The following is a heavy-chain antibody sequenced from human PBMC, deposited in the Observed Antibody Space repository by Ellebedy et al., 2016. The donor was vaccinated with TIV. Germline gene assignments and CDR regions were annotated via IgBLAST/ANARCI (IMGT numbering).Heavy chain of an antibody. Sequence: MPSETLSLTCTVSGVSVSNYHWTWIRQPAGSGLEWIGLIYTSGNTNYNPSLRSRVTMSVDTSKNQLSRKLTSVTAADTAVYYCAKKDGDFWGQGTLVTVSS. V-gene: IGHV4-4*07. J-gene: IGHJ4*02. CDR1: GVSVSNYH. CDR3: AKKDGDF. CDR2: IYTSGNT.